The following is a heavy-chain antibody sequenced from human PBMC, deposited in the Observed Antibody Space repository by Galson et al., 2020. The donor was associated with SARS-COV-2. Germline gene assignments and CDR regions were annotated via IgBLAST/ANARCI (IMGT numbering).Heavy chain of an antibody. D-gene: IGHD2-2*01. Sequence: QAGGSLRLSCAASGFTFSSYAMSWVRQAPGKGLEWVSAISGSGGSTYYADSVKGRFTISRDNSKNTLYLQMNSLRAEDTAVYYCARGYQLLSWYYFDYWGQGTLVTVSS. V-gene: IGHV3-23*01. CDR2: ISGSGGST. CDR1: GFTFSSYA. J-gene: IGHJ4*02. CDR3: ARGYQLLSWYYFDY.